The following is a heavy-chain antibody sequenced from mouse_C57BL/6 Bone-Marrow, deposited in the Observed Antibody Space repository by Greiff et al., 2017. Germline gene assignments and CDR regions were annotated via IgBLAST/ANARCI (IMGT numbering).Heavy chain of an antibody. CDR1: GYSITSDY. CDR3: ASGGSWFAY. J-gene: IGHJ3*01. CDR2: ISYSSNT. Sequence: EVQLQESGPGLAKPSQTLSLTCSVTGYSITSDYWNWIRQFPGNKLDYMGYISYSSNTYYNPSLNSRISITRATSTNQYYLQLNSVTTEDTATYYCASGGSWFAYWGQGTLVTVSA. V-gene: IGHV3-8*01.